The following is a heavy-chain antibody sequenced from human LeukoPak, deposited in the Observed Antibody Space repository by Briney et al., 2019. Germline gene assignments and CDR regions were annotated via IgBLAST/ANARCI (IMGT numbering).Heavy chain of an antibody. CDR2: IIPIFGTA. V-gene: IGHV1-69*05. CDR3: ARAIGDTAMEPYYYYYMDV. Sequence: SVKVSCEASGGTFSSYAISWVRQAPGQGLEWMGGIIPIFGTANYAQKFQGRVTITTDESTSTAYMELSSLRSEDTAVYYCARAIGDTAMEPYYYYYMDVWGKGTTVTVSS. CDR1: GGTFSSYA. D-gene: IGHD5-18*01. J-gene: IGHJ6*03.